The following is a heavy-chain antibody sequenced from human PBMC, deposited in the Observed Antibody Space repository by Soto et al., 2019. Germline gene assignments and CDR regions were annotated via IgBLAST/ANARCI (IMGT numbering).Heavy chain of an antibody. CDR2: PSGSGGST. D-gene: IGHD2-2*01. CDR3: AKDDLYCTSTSCNY. Sequence: GGSLRLSCAASGFTLSIYAMTWVPQAPGKGLEWVSAPSGSGGSTYYADSVKGRFTISRDNSKNTLYLQMNSLRAEDAAVYYCAKDDLYCTSTSCNYWGQGTLVTVSS. CDR1: GFTLSIYA. V-gene: IGHV3-23*01. J-gene: IGHJ4*02.